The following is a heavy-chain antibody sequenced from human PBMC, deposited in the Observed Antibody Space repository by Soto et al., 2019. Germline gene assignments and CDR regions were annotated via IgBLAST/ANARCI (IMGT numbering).Heavy chain of an antibody. Sequence: SVKVSCKASGGTFSSYAISWVRQAPGQGLEWMGGIIPIFGTANYAQKFQGRVTITADESTSTAYMELSSLRSEDTAVYYCARSGLLTDYGLDVWGQGTTVTVSS. CDR3: ARSGLLTDYGLDV. J-gene: IGHJ6*02. CDR1: GGTFSSYA. D-gene: IGHD3-9*01. CDR2: IIPIFGTA. V-gene: IGHV1-69*01.